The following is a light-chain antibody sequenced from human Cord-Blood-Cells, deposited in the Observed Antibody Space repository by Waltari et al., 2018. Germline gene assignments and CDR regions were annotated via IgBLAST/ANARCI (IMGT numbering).Light chain of an antibody. Sequence: DIVMTQSPDSLAVLLGERATINCKSSQSVLYSSNNKNYLAWYQQKPVQPPKLLIYWASTRESVVPDRFSGSGSGTDFTLTISSLQAEDVAVYYCQQYYSTPYTFGQGTKLEIK. J-gene: IGKJ2*01. CDR2: WAS. CDR3: QQYYSTPYT. V-gene: IGKV4-1*01. CDR1: QSVLYSSNNKNY.